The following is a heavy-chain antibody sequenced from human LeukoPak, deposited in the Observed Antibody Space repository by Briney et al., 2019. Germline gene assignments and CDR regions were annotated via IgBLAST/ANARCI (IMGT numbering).Heavy chain of an antibody. J-gene: IGHJ4*02. V-gene: IGHV1-2*06. Sequence: ASVKVSCKASGFTFTGYYIHWVRQAPGQGLEWMGRINPKSGDTNYTQKFQGRVTMTRDTSTSTAYMELSSLRSDDTAVYYCARIWLVRGYTYFDQWGQGTLVTVSS. CDR2: INPKSGDT. CDR1: GFTFTGYY. CDR3: ARIWLVRGYTYFDQ. D-gene: IGHD6-19*01.